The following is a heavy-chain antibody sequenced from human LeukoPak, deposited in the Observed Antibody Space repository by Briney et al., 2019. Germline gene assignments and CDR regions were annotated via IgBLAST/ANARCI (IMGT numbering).Heavy chain of an antibody. D-gene: IGHD6-19*01. Sequence: ASVKVSCKASGGTFSMHGISWVRQAPGHGLEWMGGIIPIFGTPNYAQKFQGRVTITADESTSIAYMELNSLRSEDTAVYFCAKRGHSSGWSNPFDYWGQGTLVTVSS. V-gene: IGHV1-69*13. CDR2: IIPIFGTP. CDR3: AKRGHSSGWSNPFDY. J-gene: IGHJ4*02. CDR1: GGTFSMHG.